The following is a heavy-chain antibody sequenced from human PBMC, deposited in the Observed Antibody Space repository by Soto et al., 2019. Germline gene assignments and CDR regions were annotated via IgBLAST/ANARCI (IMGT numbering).Heavy chain of an antibody. CDR2: INHSGST. J-gene: IGHJ6*02. CDR3: GRGGTITIFGVVIMGGMDV. D-gene: IGHD3-3*01. Sequence: PXETLSVTCSVYGVSFSGYYWSGIRQPAGKGLEWIGEINHSGSTNYNPSLKSRVTISVDTSKNQFSLKLSSVTAADTAVYYCGRGGTITIFGVVIMGGMDVWGQGTKVTVYS. V-gene: IGHV4-34*01. CDR1: GVSFSGYY.